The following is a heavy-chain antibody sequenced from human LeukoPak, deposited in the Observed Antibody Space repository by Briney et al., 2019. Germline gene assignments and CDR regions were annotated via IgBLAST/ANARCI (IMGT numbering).Heavy chain of an antibody. Sequence: EASVKVSCKASGGTFSNYAISWVRQAPGQGLEWMGGIIPIFGTSNYAQKFQGRVRITADKSMTTAYMELTSLRSEDTAVYYCARPRFPYYRLSGADYYYMDVWGKGTTVTVSS. CDR1: GGTFSNYA. V-gene: IGHV1-69*06. D-gene: IGHD3-10*01. J-gene: IGHJ6*03. CDR2: IIPIFGTS. CDR3: ARPRFPYYRLSGADYYYMDV.